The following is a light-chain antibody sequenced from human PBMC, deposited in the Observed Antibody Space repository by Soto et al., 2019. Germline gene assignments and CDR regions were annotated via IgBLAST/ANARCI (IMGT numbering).Light chain of an antibody. CDR3: VAWDDSLSGYVV. CDR1: SSNIGSNY. CDR2: KND. V-gene: IGLV1-47*01. J-gene: IGLJ2*01. Sequence: QSVPTQPPSASGTPGQRVTISCSGSSSNIGSNYVYWYQKLPGTAPKLLIYKNDQRPSGVPDRFSGSKSGTSASLAISGLRSEDEADYYCVAWDDSLSGYVVFGGGTKLTVL.